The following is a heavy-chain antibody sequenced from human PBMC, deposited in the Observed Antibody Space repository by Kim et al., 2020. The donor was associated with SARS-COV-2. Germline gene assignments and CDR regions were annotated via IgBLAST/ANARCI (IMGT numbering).Heavy chain of an antibody. D-gene: IGHD3-16*01. Sequence: THHTPTHQSRGTISVDTAKDQFSLKRSSVTAADTAVYYCARHVLFRTFDYWGQGTLVTVSS. J-gene: IGHJ4*02. CDR2: T. V-gene: IGHV4-59*08. CDR3: ARHVLFRTFDY.